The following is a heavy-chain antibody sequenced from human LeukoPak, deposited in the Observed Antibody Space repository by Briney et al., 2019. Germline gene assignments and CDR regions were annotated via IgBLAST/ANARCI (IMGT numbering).Heavy chain of an antibody. Sequence: ASVKVSCKASGGTFSIYGITWVRQAPGQGLEWMGGIIPILVTANYAQKFQGRVIITADESTRTAYMELSSLRSEDTAVYYCAAIMVTTSADYWGQGTLVTVSS. J-gene: IGHJ4*02. V-gene: IGHV1-69*13. CDR2: IIPILVTA. D-gene: IGHD4-17*01. CDR3: AAIMVTTSADY. CDR1: GGTFSIYG.